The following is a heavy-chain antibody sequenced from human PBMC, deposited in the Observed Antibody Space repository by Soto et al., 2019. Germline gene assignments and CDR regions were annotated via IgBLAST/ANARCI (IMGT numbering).Heavy chain of an antibody. J-gene: IGHJ6*02. V-gene: IGHV1-69*02. Sequence: QVQLVQSGAEVKKPGSSVKVSCKASGGNFSSYTISWVRQAPGQGLEWMGRIIPILGIANYAQKFQGRVTITADKSTSTAYMELSSLRSEDTAVYYCASGYCSGGSCYSGDYYYYGMDVWGQGTTVTVSS. CDR2: IIPILGIA. D-gene: IGHD2-15*01. CDR1: GGNFSSYT. CDR3: ASGYCSGGSCYSGDYYYYGMDV.